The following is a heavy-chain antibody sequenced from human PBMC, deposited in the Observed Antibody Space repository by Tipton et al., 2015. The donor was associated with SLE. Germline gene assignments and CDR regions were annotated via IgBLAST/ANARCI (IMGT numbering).Heavy chain of an antibody. V-gene: IGHV4-38-2*02. CDR1: GYSISSGFY. CDR3: ARDLPLAY. D-gene: IGHD5/OR15-5a*01. CDR2: MYHDGST. J-gene: IGHJ4*02. Sequence: TLSLTCTVSGYSISSGFYWGWILPPPGKGLEWIASMYHDGSTYYNPSLKSRVTISVDTTKNQFSLRLTSVTAADTAVYYCARDLPLAYWGQGTLITVSP.